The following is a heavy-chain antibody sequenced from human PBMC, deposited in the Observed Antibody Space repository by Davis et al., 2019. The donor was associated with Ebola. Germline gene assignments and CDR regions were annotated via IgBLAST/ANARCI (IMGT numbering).Heavy chain of an antibody. CDR2: FHYSGST. D-gene: IGHD6-19*01. Sequence: PSETLSLTCTVSGGSMSSSSYYWGWIRQPPGKGLEWIGSFHYSGSTYYNLSLKSRVTISVDTSKNQFSLKLSSVTAADTAVYYCARQVAGIAVAGTPTNYWGQGTLVTVSS. V-gene: IGHV4-39*01. CDR3: ARQVAGIAVAGTPTNY. CDR1: GGSMSSSSYY. J-gene: IGHJ4*02.